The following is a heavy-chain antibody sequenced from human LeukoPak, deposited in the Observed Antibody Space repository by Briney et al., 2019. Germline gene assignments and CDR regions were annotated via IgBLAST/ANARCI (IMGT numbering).Heavy chain of an antibody. CDR2: IYPSGDST. D-gene: IGHD6-19*01. CDR3: AKDVVPDSGWDLDY. Sequence: GGSLRLSCAASGFTFSTYSMTWVRQGPGKGLEWVSSIYPSGDSTFYADSVKGRFTISRDNSKNTLYLQMSSLRTEDTAIHYCAKDVVPDSGWDLDYWGQGTLVTVSS. V-gene: IGHV3-23*01. CDR1: GFTFSTYS. J-gene: IGHJ4*02.